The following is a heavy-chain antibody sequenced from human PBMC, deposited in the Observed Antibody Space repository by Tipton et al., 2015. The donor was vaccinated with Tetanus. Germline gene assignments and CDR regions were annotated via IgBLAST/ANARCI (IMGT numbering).Heavy chain of an antibody. D-gene: IGHD6-19*01. CDR3: AFLPKHWLVPSFDP. CDR1: GGSITKDY. V-gene: IGHV4-59*12. CDR2: ISHSGSP. Sequence: TLSLTCNVSGGSITKDYWSWIRQSPGKTLEWIGYISHSGSPNYNPSLKSRATVSVDTSKNHFSLNLSSVTAADTAVYYCAFLPKHWLVPSFDPWGQGTLVTVSS. J-gene: IGHJ5*02.